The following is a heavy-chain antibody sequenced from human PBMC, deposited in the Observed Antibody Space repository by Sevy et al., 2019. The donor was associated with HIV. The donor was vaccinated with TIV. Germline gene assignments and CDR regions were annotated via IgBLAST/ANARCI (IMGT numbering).Heavy chain of an antibody. CDR3: ARSRCSSTSCYSYYYYYYMDV. CDR2: IYTSGST. J-gene: IGHJ6*03. V-gene: IGHV4-4*07. CDR1: GGSISSYY. D-gene: IGHD2-2*01. Sequence: SETLSLTCTVSGGSISSYYWSWIRQPAGRGLEWIGRIYTSGSTNYNPSLKSRVTMSVDTSKNQFSLKLSSVTAADTAVYYCARSRCSSTSCYSYYYYYYMDVWGKRTTVTVSS.